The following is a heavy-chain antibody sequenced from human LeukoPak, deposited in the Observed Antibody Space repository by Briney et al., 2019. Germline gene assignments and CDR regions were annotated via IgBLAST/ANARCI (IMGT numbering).Heavy chain of an antibody. D-gene: IGHD3-10*01. CDR1: GFTFNNYC. J-gene: IGHJ4*02. CDR3: AKDYYALLWFGEFNRKYYFDY. CDR2: ICGSGGER. Sequence: GSLRLSCAASGFTFNNYCISWVRQAPGKGLQWGSGICGSGGERYYTESVKGRFTISRDNSKNTLYLQMNSLRAEDTAVYYCAKDYYALLWFGEFNRKYYFDYWGQGTLVTVSS. V-gene: IGHV3-23*01.